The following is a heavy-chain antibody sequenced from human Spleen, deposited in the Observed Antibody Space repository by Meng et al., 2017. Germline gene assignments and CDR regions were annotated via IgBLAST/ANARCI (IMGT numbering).Heavy chain of an antibody. CDR1: GGSFSDYY. V-gene: IGHV4-34*01. CDR3: ARGKRVGAIDY. CDR2: INHSGST. Sequence: SETLSLTCVVSGGSFSDYYWSWIRQPPGKGLEWIGEINHSGSTNYNPSLKSRVTISVDTSKNQFSLKLSSVTAADTAVYYCARGKRVGAIDYWGQGTLVTVSS. D-gene: IGHD1-1*01. J-gene: IGHJ4*02.